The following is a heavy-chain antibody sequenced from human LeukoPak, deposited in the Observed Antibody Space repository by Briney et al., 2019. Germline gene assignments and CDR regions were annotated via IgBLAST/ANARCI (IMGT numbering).Heavy chain of an antibody. CDR1: GYTFTSYY. CDR3: ARSTYFDY. Sequence: GASVKVSCKASGYTFTSYYMHWVRQAPGEGLEWMGVINPSGGSTSYAQKFQGRVTMTRDMSTSTVYMELSSLRSDDTAVYYCARSTYFDYWGQGTLVTVSS. CDR2: INPSGGST. J-gene: IGHJ4*02. V-gene: IGHV1-46*01.